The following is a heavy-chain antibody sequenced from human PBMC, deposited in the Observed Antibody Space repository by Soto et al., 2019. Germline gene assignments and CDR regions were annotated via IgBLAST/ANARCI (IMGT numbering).Heavy chain of an antibody. Sequence: QVQLVQSGAEVKKPGSSVKVCCKASGGTFSSYAISWVRQAPGQGLEWMGGIIPIFGTANYAQKFQGRVTITADESTSTAYMELSSLRSEDTAVYYCARGGSSSPYYYYYGMDVWGQGTTVTVSS. CDR3: ARGGSSSPYYYYYGMDV. J-gene: IGHJ6*02. V-gene: IGHV1-69*01. CDR2: IIPIFGTA. CDR1: GGTFSSYA. D-gene: IGHD6-6*01.